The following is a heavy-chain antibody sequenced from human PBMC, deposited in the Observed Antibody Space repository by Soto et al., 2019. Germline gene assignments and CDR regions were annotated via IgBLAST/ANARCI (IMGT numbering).Heavy chain of an antibody. Sequence: HPGGSLRLSCAAFGFTFSSYGMHWVRQAPGKGLEWVAVIWYDGSNKYYADSVKGRFTISRDNSKNTLYLQMNSLRAEDTAVYYCARERITIFGVVTASYYYYGMDVWGQGTTVTVSS. V-gene: IGHV3-33*01. CDR3: ARERITIFGVVTASYYYYGMDV. CDR2: IWYDGSNK. CDR1: GFTFSSYG. D-gene: IGHD3-3*01. J-gene: IGHJ6*02.